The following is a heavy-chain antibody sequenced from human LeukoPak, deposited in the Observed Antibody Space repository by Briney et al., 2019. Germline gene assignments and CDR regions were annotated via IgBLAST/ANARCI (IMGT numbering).Heavy chain of an antibody. D-gene: IGHD2-2*01. V-gene: IGHV4-61*02. CDR1: GGSISSSSYY. J-gene: IGHJ4*02. Sequence: SETLSLTCTVSGGSISSSSYYWSWIRQPAGKGLEWIGRIYTSGSTNYNPSLKSRVTMSVDTSKNQFSLKLSSVTAADTAVYHCARVRYSSGTQYYFDYWGQGTLVTVSS. CDR2: IYTSGST. CDR3: ARVRYSSGTQYYFDY.